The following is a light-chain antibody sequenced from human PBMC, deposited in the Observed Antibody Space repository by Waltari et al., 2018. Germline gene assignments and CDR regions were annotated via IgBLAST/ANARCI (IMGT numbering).Light chain of an antibody. CDR3: QQSYSSPQRT. J-gene: IGKJ1*01. V-gene: IGKV1-39*01. Sequence: QMTQSPSSLSASVGDTHTITCRASQSISTYLNWYQQKPGKAPKLLIYAASSLQSGVPSRFSGSGSGTDFTLTISSLQPEDFATYFCQQSYSSPQRTFGPGTKVEIK. CDR1: QSISTY. CDR2: AAS.